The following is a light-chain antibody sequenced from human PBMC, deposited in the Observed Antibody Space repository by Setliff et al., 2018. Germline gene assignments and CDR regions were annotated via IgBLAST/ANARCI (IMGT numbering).Light chain of an antibody. J-gene: IGLJ3*02. CDR3: AAWDDSPKGWV. CDR1: DSNIGSYS. V-gene: IGLV1-44*01. CDR2: NNS. Sequence: QSALTQPPSASGTPGQRITISCSGSDSNIGSYSVNWYMQLPGTAPKVIIYNNSHRPSRVPDRFSASKSGTSASLAISGLQSEDEAEYYCAAWDDSPKGWVFAGGTK.